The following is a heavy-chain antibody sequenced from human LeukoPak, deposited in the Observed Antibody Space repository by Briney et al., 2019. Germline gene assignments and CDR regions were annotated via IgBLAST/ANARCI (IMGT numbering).Heavy chain of an antibody. V-gene: IGHV3-53*01. CDR3: ARDSSTSPYYYYYYGMDV. J-gene: IGHJ6*02. CDR2: IYSGGST. Sequence: GGSLRLSCAASGFTVSSNYMSWVRQAPGKGLEWVSVIYSGGSTYYADSVKGRFTISRDNSKNTLYLQMNSLRAEDTAVYYCARDSSTSPYYYYYYGMDVWGQGTTVTVSS. D-gene: IGHD2-2*01. CDR1: GFTVSSNY.